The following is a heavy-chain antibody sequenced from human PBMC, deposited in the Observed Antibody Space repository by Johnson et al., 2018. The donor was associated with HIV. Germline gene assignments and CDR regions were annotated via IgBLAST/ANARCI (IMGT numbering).Heavy chain of an antibody. CDR3: ARDLGRPDAFDV. CDR1: GFTFSSYG. J-gene: IGHJ3*01. V-gene: IGHV3-23*04. CDR2: ISVSGDST. Sequence: VQLVESGGGVVQPGGSLRLSCAASGFTFSSYGMHWVRQAPGKGLEWVSTISVSGDSTYYADSVKGRFTISREKSKNTLYVQMNSLRVEDTAVYYCARDLGRPDAFDVWGQGTMVTVSS. D-gene: IGHD2-15*01.